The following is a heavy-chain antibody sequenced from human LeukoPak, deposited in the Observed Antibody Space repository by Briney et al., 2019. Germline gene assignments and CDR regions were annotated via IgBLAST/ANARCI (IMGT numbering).Heavy chain of an antibody. V-gene: IGHV3-23*01. J-gene: IGHJ4*02. CDR2: ISNSGGRT. CDR1: GFTFSSYA. CDR3: AKSYNGYESKPDY. Sequence: GGSLRLSCAASGFTFSSYAMSWVRQAPGKGLEWVSSISNSGGRTFYTDSVKGRFTISRDNSKITLYLQMNSLRAEDTAVFYCAKSYNGYESKPDYWGQGTLVTVSS. D-gene: IGHD5-12*01.